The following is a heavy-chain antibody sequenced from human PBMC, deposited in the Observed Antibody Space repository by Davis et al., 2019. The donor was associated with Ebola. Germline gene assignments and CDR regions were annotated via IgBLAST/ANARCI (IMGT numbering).Heavy chain of an antibody. D-gene: IGHD5-12*01. Sequence: SETLSLTCTVSGCSTSSGVYYWSWIRQPPGKGLEWIGNIYYSGSTYYNTSLKSRVTISVDTSKTQFSLKLSSVTAADTAVYYCARSLYPGYDGGLWWFAPWGPGTLVTVYS. CDR3: ARSLYPGYDGGLWWFAP. CDR2: IYYSGST. V-gene: IGHV4-30-4*01. J-gene: IGHJ5*02. CDR1: GCSTSSGVYY.